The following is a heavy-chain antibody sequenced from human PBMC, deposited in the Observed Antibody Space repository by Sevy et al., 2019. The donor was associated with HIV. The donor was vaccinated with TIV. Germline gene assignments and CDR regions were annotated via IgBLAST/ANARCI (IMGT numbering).Heavy chain of an antibody. CDR3: ARDLPPSATTVAHFDY. CDR1: GFPFGSYE. CDR2: ISSSGSAK. J-gene: IGHJ4*02. Sequence: GGSLRLSCTASGFPFGSYEMNWVRQAPGKGLEWVSYISSSGSAKYYSDSVRGRFTISRDNAKNSLYLQMNSLRAEDTAVYYCARDLPPSATTVAHFDYWGRGTLVTVSS. D-gene: IGHD4-17*01. V-gene: IGHV3-48*03.